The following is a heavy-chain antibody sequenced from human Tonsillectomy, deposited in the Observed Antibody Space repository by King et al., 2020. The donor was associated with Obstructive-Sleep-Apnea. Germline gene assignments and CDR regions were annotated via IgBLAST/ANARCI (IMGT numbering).Heavy chain of an antibody. CDR3: ARDLRSYYYDSSGHFDY. V-gene: IGHV4-39*07. CDR1: GGSINTSSYN. D-gene: IGHD3-22*01. Sequence: QLQESGPGLVKPSETLSLTCTVSGGSINTSSYNWGWIRQPPGKGRGGVGAIYYSGGTHYNPSLKSRVTISVETSKNQFSLKLSSVTAADTAVYYCARDLRSYYYDSSGHFDYWGQGTLVTVSS. J-gene: IGHJ4*02. CDR2: IYYSGGT.